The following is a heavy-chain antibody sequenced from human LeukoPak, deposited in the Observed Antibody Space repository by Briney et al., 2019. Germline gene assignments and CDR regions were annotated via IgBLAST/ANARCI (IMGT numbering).Heavy chain of an antibody. J-gene: IGHJ3*02. Sequence: GGSLRLSCAASGFTFSSYNMNWVRQAPGKGLEWVSYISSSSSNIDYADSVKGRFTISRHNARNSLFLQMNSLRAEDTAVYYCARDLDYVHALDIWGQGTVVTVSS. D-gene: IGHD4-17*01. CDR2: ISSSSSNI. CDR3: ARDLDYVHALDI. V-gene: IGHV3-48*01. CDR1: GFTFSSYN.